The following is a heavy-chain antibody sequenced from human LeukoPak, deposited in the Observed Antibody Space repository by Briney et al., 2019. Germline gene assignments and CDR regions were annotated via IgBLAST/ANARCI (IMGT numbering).Heavy chain of an antibody. CDR1: GDSISSRSYY. D-gene: IGHD3-22*01. CDR2: IYTSGST. V-gene: IGHV4-61*02. CDR3: ARVSGYYDSSGYYGIYFDY. J-gene: IGHJ4*02. Sequence: SETLSLTCTVSGDSISSRSYYWGWIRQPAGKGLEWIGRIYTSGSTNYNPSLKSRVTMSVDTSKNQFSLKLSSVTAADTAVYYCARVSGYYDSSGYYGIYFDYWGQGTLVTVSS.